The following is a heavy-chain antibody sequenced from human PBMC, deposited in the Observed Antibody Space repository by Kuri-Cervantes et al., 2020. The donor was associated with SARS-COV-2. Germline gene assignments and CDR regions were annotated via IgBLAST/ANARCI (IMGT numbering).Heavy chain of an antibody. D-gene: IGHD3-10*01. CDR3: ARDSITMVQGVTSDAFDN. CDR1: GFTFSSYA. CDR2: ISGSGSTI. J-gene: IGHJ3*02. Sequence: GGSLRLSCAASGFTFSSYAMSWVRQAPGKGLEWVSAISGSGSTIYYADSVKGRFTISRDNAKNSLYLQMNSLRAEDTAVYYCARDSITMVQGVTSDAFDNWGQGTMVTVSS. V-gene: IGHV3-23*01.